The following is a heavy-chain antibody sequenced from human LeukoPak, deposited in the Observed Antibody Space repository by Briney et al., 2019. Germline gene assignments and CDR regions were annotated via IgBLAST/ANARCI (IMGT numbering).Heavy chain of an antibody. CDR1: GYSFTSYW. CDR2: IYPGDSDT. V-gene: IGHV5-51*01. J-gene: IGHJ3*02. D-gene: IGHD4-17*01. Sequence: GESLKISCKGSGYSFTSYWIGWVRQMPGRGLEWMGIIYPGDSDTRYSPSFQGQVTISADKSISTAYLQWSSLKASDTAMYYCASDYGDYNDAFDIWGQGTMVTVSS. CDR3: ASDYGDYNDAFDI.